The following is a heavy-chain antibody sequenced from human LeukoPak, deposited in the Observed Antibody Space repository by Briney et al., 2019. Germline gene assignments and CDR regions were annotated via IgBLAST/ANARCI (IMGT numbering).Heavy chain of an antibody. J-gene: IGHJ4*02. D-gene: IGHD4-17*01. CDR2: IYYSGTT. CDR3: ARDYGDYVFDY. V-gene: IGHV4-39*07. Sequence: PSETLSLTCTVSGGSLSSSSYYWGWIRQPPGKGLEFISTIYYSGTTYYNPSLKSRVTISVDTSKNQFSLNLSSVTAADTAVYYCARDYGDYVFDYWGQGTLVTVSS. CDR1: GGSLSSSSYY.